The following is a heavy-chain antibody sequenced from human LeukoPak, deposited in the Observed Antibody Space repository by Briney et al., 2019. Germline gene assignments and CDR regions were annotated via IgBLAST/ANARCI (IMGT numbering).Heavy chain of an antibody. CDR2: ISGSGGST. D-gene: IGHD1-26*01. CDR1: GFSFSSYA. V-gene: IGHV3-23*01. CDR3: AKDSNSRSYYGRFDY. J-gene: IGHJ4*02. Sequence: GGSLRLSCAASGFSFSSYAMSWVRQAPGKGLEWVSAISGSGGSTYYADSVKGRFTISRDNSKNTLYLQMNSLRAEDTAVYYCAKDSNSRSYYGRFDYWGQGTLVPVSS.